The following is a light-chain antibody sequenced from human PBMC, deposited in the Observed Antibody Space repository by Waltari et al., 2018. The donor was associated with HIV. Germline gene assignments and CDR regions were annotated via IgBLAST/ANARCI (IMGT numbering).Light chain of an antibody. CDR2: DGD. V-gene: IGLV2-14*01. Sequence: QSALTQPASVSGAPGPTITLSCTAATAHTLDYPSAPWYQHSPNNSPRLIILDGDIRPSGVPFRFTGSQSDNTASLTISGLHFDDEGDYYCSSSVPGGPLVFGGGTKVTV. CDR3: SSSVPGGPLV. CDR1: TAHTLDYPS. J-gene: IGLJ3*02.